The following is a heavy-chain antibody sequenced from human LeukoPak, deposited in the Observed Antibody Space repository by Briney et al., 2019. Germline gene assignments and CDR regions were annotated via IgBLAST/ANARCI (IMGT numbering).Heavy chain of an antibody. J-gene: IGHJ4*02. D-gene: IGHD6-13*01. CDR3: ARELRLAAAGEGMDY. Sequence: PGGSLRLSCAASGYTFTSYYMHWVRQAPGQGLEWMGIINPSGGSTSYAQKFQGRVTMTRDMSTSTVYMELSSLRSEDTAVYYCARELRLAAAGEGMDYWGQGTLVTVSS. CDR2: INPSGGST. CDR1: GYTFTSYY. V-gene: IGHV1-46*01.